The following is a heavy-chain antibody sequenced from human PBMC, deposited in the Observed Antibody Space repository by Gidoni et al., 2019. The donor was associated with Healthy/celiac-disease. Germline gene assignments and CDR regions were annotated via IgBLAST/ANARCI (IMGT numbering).Heavy chain of an antibody. CDR3: ARDLYCSSTSCYLNWFDP. J-gene: IGHJ5*02. V-gene: IGHV3-48*02. Sequence: EVQLVESGGGLVQPGGSLRLSCAASGFTFSSYSMNWVRQAPGKGLEWVSYISSSSSTIYYADSVKGRLTISRDNAKNSLYLQMNSLRDEDTAVYYCARDLYCSSTSCYLNWFDPWGQGTLVTVSS. CDR2: ISSSSSTI. D-gene: IGHD2-2*01. CDR1: GFTFSSYS.